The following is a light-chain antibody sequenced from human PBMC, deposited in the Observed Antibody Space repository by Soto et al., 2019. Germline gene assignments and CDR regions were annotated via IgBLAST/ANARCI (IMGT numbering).Light chain of an antibody. CDR1: RGHSNHI. CDR3: QTWDSNTHSP. CDR2: LEGSGTN. Sequence: QSVLTQTSSVSASPGSSVKLTCTLDRGHSNHIIAWHQQQPGKAPRFLMKLEGSGTNIKGSGVPDRFSGFSSGADRYLIISNLQSEDEAAYYCQTWDSNTHSPFGGGTKLTVL. J-gene: IGLJ2*01. V-gene: IGLV4-60*03.